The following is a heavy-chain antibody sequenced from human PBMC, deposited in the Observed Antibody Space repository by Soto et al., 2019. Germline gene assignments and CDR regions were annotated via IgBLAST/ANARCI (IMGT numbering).Heavy chain of an antibody. Sequence: QVQLQESGPGLVKPSQTLSLTCTVSGGSISSGGYYWSWIRQHPGKGLEWIGYIYYSGSTYYNPSLKSRVTTSVDTSKNQFSLKLSSVTAADTAVYYCARGVYGDYETYSYGMDVWGQGTTVTVSS. CDR2: IYYSGST. V-gene: IGHV4-31*03. CDR3: ARGVYGDYETYSYGMDV. CDR1: GGSISSGGYY. J-gene: IGHJ6*02. D-gene: IGHD4-17*01.